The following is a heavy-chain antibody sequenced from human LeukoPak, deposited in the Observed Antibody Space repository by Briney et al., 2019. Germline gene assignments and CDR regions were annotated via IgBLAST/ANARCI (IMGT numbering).Heavy chain of an antibody. J-gene: IGHJ6*02. CDR2: INHSGST. D-gene: IGHD2-2*01. V-gene: IGHV4-34*01. CDR1: GGSFSGYY. CDR3: ASSLPSRYCSSTSCYRYYYYYGMDV. Sequence: SETLSLTCAVYGGSFSGYYWSWIRQPPGKGLEWIGEINHSGSTNYNPSLKSRVTISVDTSKNQFSLKLSPVTAADTAVYYCASSLPSRYCSSTSCYRYYYYYGMDVWGQGTTVTVSS.